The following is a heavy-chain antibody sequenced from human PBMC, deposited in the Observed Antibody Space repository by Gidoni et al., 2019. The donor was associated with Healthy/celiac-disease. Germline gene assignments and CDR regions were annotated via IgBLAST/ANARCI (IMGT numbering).Heavy chain of an antibody. CDR1: GGSFSGYY. V-gene: IGHV4-34*01. CDR2: INHSGST. D-gene: IGHD5-12*01. Sequence: QVQLQPWGAGLLKPSETLSLTCAGYGGSFSGYYWSWIRQPPGKGMEWIGDINHSGSTNYNPSLKSRVTISVDTSKNQFSLKLSSVTAADTAVYYCARGRRVVATRGLDYWGQGTLVTVSS. CDR3: ARGRRVVATRGLDY. J-gene: IGHJ4*02.